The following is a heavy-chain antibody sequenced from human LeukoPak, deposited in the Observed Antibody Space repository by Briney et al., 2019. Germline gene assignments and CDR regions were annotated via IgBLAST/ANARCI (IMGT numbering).Heavy chain of an antibody. CDR2: IYPGDSDT. J-gene: IGHJ4*02. Sequence: GESLKISCQGSGYSFTSYWIGWVRQMPGKGLEWMGIIYPGDSDTRYSPSFQGQVTISADKSISTAYLQWSSLKASDTARYYCARRSMYCSGGSCYATHFDYWGQGTLVTVSS. CDR1: GYSFTSYW. D-gene: IGHD2-15*01. V-gene: IGHV5-51*01. CDR3: ARRSMYCSGGSCYATHFDY.